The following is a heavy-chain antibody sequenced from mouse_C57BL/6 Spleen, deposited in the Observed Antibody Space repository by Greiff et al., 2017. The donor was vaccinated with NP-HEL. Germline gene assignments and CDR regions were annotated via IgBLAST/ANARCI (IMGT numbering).Heavy chain of an antibody. Sequence: QVQLQQPGAELVKPGASVTMSCTASGYTFTSYWIPWVTQRPGQGLDWIVDLSPGRGRPPYSDPFKSKATLTVDTSSSTAYMQLSSLTSEDSAVYYCARSDGYYPPGFAYWGQGTLVTVSA. CDR1: GYTFTSYW. CDR3: ARSDGYYPPGFAY. D-gene: IGHD2-3*01. CDR2: LSPGRGRP. V-gene: IGHV1-55*01. J-gene: IGHJ3*01.